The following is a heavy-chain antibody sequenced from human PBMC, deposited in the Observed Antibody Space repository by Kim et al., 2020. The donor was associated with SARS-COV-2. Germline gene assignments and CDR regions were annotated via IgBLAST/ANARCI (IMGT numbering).Heavy chain of an antibody. V-gene: IGHV3-73*01. J-gene: IGHJ3*01. D-gene: IGHD6-19*01. CDR2: ITSNANSYAT. CDR3: GRVNPVAGGWYDASDV. Sequence: GGSLRLSCAASGFTLSGSTLHWVRQAPGEGLEWVGRITSNANSYATADAASVRNSFTISSADSKNTVHLHMHSLKTEDTAVYYCGRVNPVAGGWYDASDV. CDR1: GFTLSGST.